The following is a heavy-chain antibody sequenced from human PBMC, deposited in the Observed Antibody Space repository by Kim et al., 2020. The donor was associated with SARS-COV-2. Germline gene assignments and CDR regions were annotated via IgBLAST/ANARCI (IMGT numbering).Heavy chain of an antibody. Sequence: SETLSLTCNVAGASINAGGHSWSWIRQLQGRDLEWIGYIFYSGSPHYSPSLESRPTISLDTSKNQFSLNLASVTAEDTALYYCACRTGVAAAGVDYWGQG. D-gene: IGHD6-25*01. CDR1: GASINAGGHS. CDR2: IFYSGSP. V-gene: IGHV4-31*02. J-gene: IGHJ4*02. CDR3: ACRTGVAAAGVDY.